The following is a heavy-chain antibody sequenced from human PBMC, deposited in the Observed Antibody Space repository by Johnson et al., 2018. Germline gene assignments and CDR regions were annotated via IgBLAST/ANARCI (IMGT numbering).Heavy chain of an antibody. Sequence: QVQLVQSGAEVKKPGASVKVSCKASGYSFTSYHINWVRQAPGQGLEWMGWMNPNNGDTGYTQKFQGRVTITADESTSTAPMDLSSLGYEDTARYSCARGLSQMGMDVWGQGTTVTVSS. CDR3: ARGLSQMGMDV. D-gene: IGHD3-10*01. CDR1: GYSFTSYH. J-gene: IGHJ6*02. CDR2: MNPNNGDT. V-gene: IGHV1-8*01.